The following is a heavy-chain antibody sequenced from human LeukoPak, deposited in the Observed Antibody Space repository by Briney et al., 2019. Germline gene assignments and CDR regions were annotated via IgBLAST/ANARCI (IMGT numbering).Heavy chain of an antibody. CDR1: GFTVSNNY. D-gene: IGHD4-17*01. Sequence: GGSLRLSCAASGFTVSNNYMSWVRQAPGKGLEWVSIIYDGGRTYYADSVRGRFTISRDNSKNMLYLQMSSLRAEDTAVYYCAKDRTYYGDYVDYWGQGTLVTVSS. CDR2: IYDGGRT. V-gene: IGHV3-53*01. J-gene: IGHJ4*02. CDR3: AKDRTYYGDYVDY.